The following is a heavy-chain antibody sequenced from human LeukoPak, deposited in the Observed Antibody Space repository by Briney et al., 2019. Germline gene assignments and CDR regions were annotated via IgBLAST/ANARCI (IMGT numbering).Heavy chain of an antibody. D-gene: IGHD6-19*01. CDR1: GGSISSYY. V-gene: IGHV4-59*01. CDR3: ARFPAVAGTHNDY. CDR2: IYYSGST. Sequence: PSETLSLTCTVSGGSISSYYWSRIRQPPGKGLEWIGYIYYSGSTNYNPSLKSRVTISVDTSKNQFSLKLSSVTAADTAVYYCARFPAVAGTHNDYWGQGTLVTVSS. J-gene: IGHJ4*02.